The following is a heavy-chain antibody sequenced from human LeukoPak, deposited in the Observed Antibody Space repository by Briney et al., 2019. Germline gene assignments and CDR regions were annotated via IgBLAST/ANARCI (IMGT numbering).Heavy chain of an antibody. CDR2: IYTSGST. CDR3: ARHPYYYDSSGYYYHWFDP. D-gene: IGHD3-22*01. CDR1: GGFISSYY. V-gene: IGHV4-4*09. Sequence: SETLSLTCTVSGGFISSYYWSWIRQPPGKGLEWIGYIYTSGSTNYNPSLKSRVTISVDTSKNQFSLKLSSVTAADTAVYYCARHPYYYDSSGYYYHWFDPWGQGTLVTVSS. J-gene: IGHJ5*02.